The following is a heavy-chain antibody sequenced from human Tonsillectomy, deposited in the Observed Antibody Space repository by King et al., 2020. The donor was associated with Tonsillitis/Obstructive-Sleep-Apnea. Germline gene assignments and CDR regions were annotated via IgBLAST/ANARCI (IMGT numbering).Heavy chain of an antibody. CDR2: ISAHNGHT. D-gene: IGHD3-22*01. CDR3: ARDYMRHYYDSSGYYTFNY. CDR1: GYTFTNYG. V-gene: IGHV1-18*01. J-gene: IGHJ4*02. Sequence: QLVQSGAEVKKPGASVKVSCKASGYTFTNYGISWVRQAPGQGLEWMAWISAHNGHTNYAQKLQGRVTMTTDTSTSTAYMELRSLRSDDTAVYYCARDYMRHYYDSSGYYTFNYWGQGTLVTVSA.